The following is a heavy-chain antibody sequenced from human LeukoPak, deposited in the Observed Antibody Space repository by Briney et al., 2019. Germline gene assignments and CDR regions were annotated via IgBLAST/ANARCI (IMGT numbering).Heavy chain of an antibody. Sequence: PETLSLTCSVSGGSISDSYWGWIRQPAGSGLEWIGRINRNGITKYNPSLGSRVTMSVDPSKNQLSLTLRSVTAADTALYYCGKESMSVAGTVEVWGQGILVTVS. V-gene: IGHV4-4*07. CDR1: GGSISDSY. CDR3: GKESMSVAGTVEV. J-gene: IGHJ4*02. D-gene: IGHD6-19*01. CDR2: INRNGIT.